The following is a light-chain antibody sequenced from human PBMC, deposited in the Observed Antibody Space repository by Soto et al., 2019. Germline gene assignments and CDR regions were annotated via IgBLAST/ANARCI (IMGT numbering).Light chain of an antibody. CDR3: HQRSSWPLT. CDR2: DAS. Sequence: EIVLTQSPATLSLSPGERATLSCRASQSVGTYLAWHQQKPGQAPRLLLYDASTRATGIPARFRGSGSGTDFTLTISSLAPEDFAVYYCHQRSSWPLTFGGGTKVEIK. V-gene: IGKV3-11*01. J-gene: IGKJ4*01. CDR1: QSVGTY.